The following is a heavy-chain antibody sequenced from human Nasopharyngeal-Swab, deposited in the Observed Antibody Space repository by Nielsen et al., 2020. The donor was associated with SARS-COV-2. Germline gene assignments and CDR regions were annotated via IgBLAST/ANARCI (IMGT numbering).Heavy chain of an antibody. CDR3: AKDQGSGWYHDAFDI. CDR1: GFTFSSYA. D-gene: IGHD6-19*01. V-gene: IGHV3-23*01. CDR2: ISGSGGST. J-gene: IGHJ3*02. Sequence: GESLKISCAASGFTFSSYAMSWVRQAPGKGLEWVSAISGSGGSTYYADSVKGRFTISRDNSKNTLYLQMNSLRAEDTAVYYCAKDQGSGWYHDAFDIWGQGTRVTVSS.